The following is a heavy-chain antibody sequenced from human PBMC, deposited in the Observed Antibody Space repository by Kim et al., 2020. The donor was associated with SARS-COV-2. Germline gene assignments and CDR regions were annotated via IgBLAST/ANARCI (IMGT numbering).Heavy chain of an antibody. CDR2: IIPIFGTA. V-gene: IGHV1-69*13. CDR3: ARDLVVLGYSSGKLYYYYYGMDV. J-gene: IGHJ6*02. D-gene: IGHD6-19*01. CDR1: GGTFSSYA. Sequence: SVKVSCKASGGTFSSYAISWVRQAPGQGLEWMGGIIPIFGTANYAQKFQGRVTITADESTSTAYMELSSLRSEDTAVYYCARDLVVLGYSSGKLYYYYYGMDVWSQGTTVTVSS.